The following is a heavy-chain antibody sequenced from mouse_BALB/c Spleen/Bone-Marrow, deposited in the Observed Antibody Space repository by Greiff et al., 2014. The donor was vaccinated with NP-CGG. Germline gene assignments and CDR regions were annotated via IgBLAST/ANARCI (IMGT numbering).Heavy chain of an antibody. V-gene: IGHV2-9*02. J-gene: IGHJ1*01. CDR3: AGVYLGNSDL. CDR1: GFSLTSYG. Sequence: QVQLKQSGPGLVAPSQSLSITCTVSGFSLTSYGVHWVRQPPGKGLEWLGVIWAGGSTNYNSALMSRLSISKDNSKSQVFLKMTILKTDDPAMSFFAGVYLGNSDLGGAGPTPPVP. CDR2: IWAGGST. D-gene: IGHD2-1*01.